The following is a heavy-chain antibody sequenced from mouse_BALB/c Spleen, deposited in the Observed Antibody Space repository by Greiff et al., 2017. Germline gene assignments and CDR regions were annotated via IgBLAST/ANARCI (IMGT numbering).Heavy chain of an antibody. V-gene: IGHV5-6-5*01. CDR3: SRGDGYYGAMDY. CDR2: ISSGGST. CDR1: GFTFSSYA. D-gene: IGHD2-3*01. J-gene: IGHJ4*01. Sequence: DVKLVESGGGLVKPGGSLKLSCAASGFTFSSYAMSWVRQTPEKRLEWVASISSGGSTYYPDSVKGRFTISSDNARNILSLQMSSLRSEDTAMYYCSRGDGYYGAMDYWGQGTSVTVSS.